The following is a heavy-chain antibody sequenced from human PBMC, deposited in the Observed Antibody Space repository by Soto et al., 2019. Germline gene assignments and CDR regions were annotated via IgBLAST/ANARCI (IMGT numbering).Heavy chain of an antibody. V-gene: IGHV1-24*01. CDR1: GYTLTELS. CDR2: FDPEDGET. D-gene: IGHD2-15*01. J-gene: IGHJ2*01. CDR3: ATPGPRYCSGGSCYPWWYFDL. Sequence: GASVKVSCKVSGYTLTELSMHWVRQAPGKGLEWMGGFDPEDGETIYAQKFQGRVTMTEDTSTDTAYMELSSLRSEDTAVYYCATPGPRYCSGGSCYPWWYFDLWGRGTLVTVSS.